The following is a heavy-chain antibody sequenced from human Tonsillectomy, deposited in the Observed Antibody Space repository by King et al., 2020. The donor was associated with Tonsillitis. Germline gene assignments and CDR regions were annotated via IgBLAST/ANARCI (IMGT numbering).Heavy chain of an antibody. CDR3: ARTSSGWYFDY. Sequence: QLQESGPGLVKPSETLSLTCTVSGYSISSGYYWGWIRQPPGKGLEWIGSIYHSGNTYYNPSLKSRVTILVDTSKNQFSLKLSSVTAADTAVYYCARTSSGWYFDYWGQGTLVTVSS. V-gene: IGHV4-38-2*02. CDR1: GYSISSGYY. CDR2: IYHSGNT. D-gene: IGHD6-19*01. J-gene: IGHJ4*02.